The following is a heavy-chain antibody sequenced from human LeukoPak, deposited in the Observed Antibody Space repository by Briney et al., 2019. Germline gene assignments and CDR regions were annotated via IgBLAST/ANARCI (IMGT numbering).Heavy chain of an antibody. D-gene: IGHD3-9*01. V-gene: IGHV4-38-2*02. J-gene: IGHJ4*02. CDR2: IYHSGTT. CDR1: GYSISTGYY. CDR3: ARALGFDWFRFDY. Sequence: SETLSLTCTVSGYSISTGYYWGWIRQPPGKGLEWIGSIYHSGTTYYNPSLKSRVTISVDTSKNQFSLKLSSVTAADTAVYYCARALGFDWFRFDYWGQGTLVTVSS.